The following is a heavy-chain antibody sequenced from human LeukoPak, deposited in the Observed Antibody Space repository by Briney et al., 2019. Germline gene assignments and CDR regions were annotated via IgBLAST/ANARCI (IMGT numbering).Heavy chain of an antibody. CDR2: IYTSGST. CDR3: AKFATVTTPNWIDP. V-gene: IGHV4-61*10. Sequence: SETLSLTCTVSGGSVSSGLYSWSWIRQPAGKGLEWVGRIYTSGSTNYNPSLKRRATISVDTSKNQFSLTLTSVTAADTAVYYCAKFATVTTPNWIDPWGQGILVTASS. D-gene: IGHD4-17*01. CDR1: GGSVSSGLYS. J-gene: IGHJ5*02.